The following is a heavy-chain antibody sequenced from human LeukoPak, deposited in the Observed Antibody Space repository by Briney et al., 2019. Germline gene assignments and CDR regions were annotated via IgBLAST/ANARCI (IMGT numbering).Heavy chain of an antibody. CDR2: INHSGST. D-gene: IGHD3-22*01. CDR3: ARGGYYSDAFDI. J-gene: IGHJ3*02. CDR1: GGSFSGYY. Sequence: PSETLSLTCAVYGGSFSGYYWSWIRQPPGKGLEWIGEINHSGSTNYNPSLKSRVTISVDRSKNQFSLKLSSVTAADTAVYYCARGGYYSDAFDIWGQGTMVTVSS. V-gene: IGHV4-34*01.